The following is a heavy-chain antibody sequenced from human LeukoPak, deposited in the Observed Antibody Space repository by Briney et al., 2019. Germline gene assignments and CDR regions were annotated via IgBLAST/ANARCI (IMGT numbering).Heavy chain of an antibody. D-gene: IGHD2-2*01. V-gene: IGHV3-48*03. Sequence: GGSLRLSCAASGFSVRTNYMSWVRQAPGKGLEWLSYINSGGSGIHYAGSVNGRFTISRDNAKNSLYLQMNSLRVEDTAVYYCAAVGRAGHPGYWGQGTLVTVSS. CDR1: GFSVRTNY. CDR3: AAVGRAGHPGY. CDR2: INSGGSGI. J-gene: IGHJ4*02.